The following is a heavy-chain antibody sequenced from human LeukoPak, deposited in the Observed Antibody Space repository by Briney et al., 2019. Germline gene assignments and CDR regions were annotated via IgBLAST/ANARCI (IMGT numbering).Heavy chain of an antibody. Sequence: GGSLRLSCAASGFTFSSYWMSWVRQAPGKGLEWVANIKQEGSEKYYVDSVKGRFTISRDNAKNSLYLQMNSLGAEDTAVYYCARDCLSYYRDYWGQGTLVTVSS. J-gene: IGHJ4*02. CDR2: IKQEGSEK. CDR1: GFTFSSYW. CDR3: ARDCLSYYRDY. D-gene: IGHD3-10*01. V-gene: IGHV3-7*01.